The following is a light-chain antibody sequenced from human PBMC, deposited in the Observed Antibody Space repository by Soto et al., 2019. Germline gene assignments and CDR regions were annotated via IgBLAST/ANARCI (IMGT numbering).Light chain of an antibody. J-gene: IGLJ1*01. V-gene: IGLV1-40*01. CDR3: QSYDSTLSARYV. Sequence: QSVLTQPPSVSGAPGQRVTISCTGSSSNIGAGYDLHWYQQRPGTAPKLLIFGNINRPSGVPDRFSGSKSGTSASLAITGLQAEDEDDYYCQSYDSTLSARYVFGTGTKLTVL. CDR2: GNI. CDR1: SSNIGAGYD.